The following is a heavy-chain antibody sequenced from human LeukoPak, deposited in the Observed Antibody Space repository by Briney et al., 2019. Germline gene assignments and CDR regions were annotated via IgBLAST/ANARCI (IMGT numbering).Heavy chain of an antibody. CDR2: ISSNGGST. CDR3: ARSRGLDLQYYYYMDV. CDR1: GFTFSSYT. Sequence: PGGSLRLSCAASGFTFSSYTIPWVRQAPGKGLEYVSTISSNGGSTYYANSVKVRFTISRDNSKNTLYLQMGSLRAEDMAVYYCARSRGLDLQYYYYMDVWGKGTTVTVSS. J-gene: IGHJ6*03. V-gene: IGHV3-64*01. D-gene: IGHD3-10*01.